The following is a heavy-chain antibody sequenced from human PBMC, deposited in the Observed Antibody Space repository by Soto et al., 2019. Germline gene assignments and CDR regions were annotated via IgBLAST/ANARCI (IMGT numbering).Heavy chain of an antibody. CDR3: AKDLLPNTVTTCGS. CDR2: ISSDGNNK. J-gene: IGHJ5*02. V-gene: IGHV3-30*18. CDR1: GFTFDSYG. Sequence: QVQLVESGGGVVQPERSLRLSCAASGFTFDSYGMHWVRQAPGKGLEWVAVISSDGNNKYYADSVKGRFTISRDNFKNTLYLQMSSLRADDTAVYYCAKDLLPNTVTTCGSWGQGTLVTVSS. D-gene: IGHD4-17*01.